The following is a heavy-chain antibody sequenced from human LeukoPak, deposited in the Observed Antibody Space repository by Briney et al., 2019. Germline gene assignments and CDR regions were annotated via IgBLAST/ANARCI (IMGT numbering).Heavy chain of an antibody. J-gene: IGHJ5*02. CDR2: ISAYNGNT. V-gene: IGHV1-18*01. Sequence: GASVKVSCKASGYTFTSYGISWVRQAPGQGLEWMGWISAYNGNTNYAQKLQGRVTMTTDTSTSTAYMELRSLRSDDTAVYYCARDRRYFDWLSISAGRGNWFGPWGQGTLVTVSS. D-gene: IGHD3-9*01. CDR3: ARDRRYFDWLSISAGRGNWFGP. CDR1: GYTFTSYG.